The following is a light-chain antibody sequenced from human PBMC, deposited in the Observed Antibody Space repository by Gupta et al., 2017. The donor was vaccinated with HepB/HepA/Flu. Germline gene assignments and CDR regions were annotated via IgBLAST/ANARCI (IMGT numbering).Light chain of an antibody. V-gene: IGKV3-11*01. CDR3: HQHANWSPIT. J-gene: IGKJ5*01. Sequence: EIVLTQSPATLSLSPGERATLSCRASQSVSNRLAWYQQKRGQAPRLLIYDASNRAAGIPARFSGSGYRKDFTLTISSREPEDFAVYYCHQHANWSPITFGQGTLLEIK. CDR2: DAS. CDR1: QSVSNR.